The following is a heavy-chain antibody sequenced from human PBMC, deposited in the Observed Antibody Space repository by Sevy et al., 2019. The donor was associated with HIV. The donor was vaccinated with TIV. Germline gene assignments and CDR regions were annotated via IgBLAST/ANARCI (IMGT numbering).Heavy chain of an antibody. D-gene: IGHD6-13*01. CDR1: GGTFSSYA. Sequence: ASVKVSCKASGGTFSSYAISWVRQAPGQGLEWMGGISPIFGTANYAQKFQGRVTITADESTSTAYMELSSLRSEDTAVYYCAPHSSSPFGVYYFDYWGQGTLVTVSS. V-gene: IGHV1-69*13. CDR2: ISPIFGTA. CDR3: APHSSSPFGVYYFDY. J-gene: IGHJ4*02.